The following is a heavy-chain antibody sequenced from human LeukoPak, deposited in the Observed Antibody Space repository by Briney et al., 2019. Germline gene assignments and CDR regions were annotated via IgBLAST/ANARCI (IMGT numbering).Heavy chain of an antibody. V-gene: IGHV1-18*01. Sequence: ASVKVSCKASGYTFTSYGISWVRQAPGQGLEWMGWISAYNGNTNYAQKLQGRVTMTTDTSTSTAHMELRSLRSDDTAVYYCARSSGGTPLYWFDPWGQGTLVTVSS. J-gene: IGHJ5*02. CDR3: ARSSGGTPLYWFDP. CDR1: GYTFTSYG. CDR2: ISAYNGNT. D-gene: IGHD2-15*01.